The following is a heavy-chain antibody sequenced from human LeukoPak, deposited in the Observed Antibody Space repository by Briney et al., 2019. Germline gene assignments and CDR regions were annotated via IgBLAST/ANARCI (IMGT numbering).Heavy chain of an antibody. D-gene: IGHD1-26*01. CDR1: GGSISSGGYY. CDR2: IYYSGST. J-gene: IGHJ4*02. Sequence: KPSQTLSLTCTVSGGSISSGGYYWSWIRQHPGKGLEWIGYIYYSGSTYYNPSLKSRVTISVDTSKNRFSLKLSPVTAADTAVYYCARAADNSGSYLFDYWGQGTLVTVSS. CDR3: ARAADNSGSYLFDY. V-gene: IGHV4-31*03.